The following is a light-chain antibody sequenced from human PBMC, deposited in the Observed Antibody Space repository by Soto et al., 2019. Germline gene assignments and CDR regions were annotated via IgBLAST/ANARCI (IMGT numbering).Light chain of an antibody. CDR2: VAS. Sequence: IQLTQSPSYTFASVGDRVIITFRASHAISSHLAWYQQKPGKAPKLLVYVASTLQSGVPSRFSGSGSRTDFSLSINSLQPEDFATYYCQQLNSYRLTFGGGTK. V-gene: IGKV1-9*01. J-gene: IGKJ4*01. CDR3: QQLNSYRLT. CDR1: HAISSH.